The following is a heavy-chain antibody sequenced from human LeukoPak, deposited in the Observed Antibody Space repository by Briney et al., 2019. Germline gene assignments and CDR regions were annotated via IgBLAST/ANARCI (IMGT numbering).Heavy chain of an antibody. Sequence: PGGSLRLSCAASGFTFSSYNMNWVRQAPGKGLECVSYISSNSSTIYYADSVKGRFTISRDNAKNSLYLQMNSERAEDTAVYYCARCRLGATRPYYFDYWGQGTLVTVSS. V-gene: IGHV3-48*01. CDR2: ISSNSSTI. CDR3: ARCRLGATRPYYFDY. J-gene: IGHJ4*02. CDR1: GFTFSSYN. D-gene: IGHD1-26*01.